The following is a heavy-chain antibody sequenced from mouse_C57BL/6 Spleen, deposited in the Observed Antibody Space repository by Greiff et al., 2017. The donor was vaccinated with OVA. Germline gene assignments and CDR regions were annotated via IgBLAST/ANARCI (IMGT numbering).Heavy chain of an antibody. CDR3: ARSLSSIYAMDY. Sequence: QVHVKQPGAELVKPGASVKMSCKASGYTFTSYWITWVKQRPGQGLEWIGDIYPGSGSTNYNEKFKSKATLTVDTSSSTAYMQLSSLTSEDSAVYYCARSLSSIYAMDYWGQGTSVTVSS. V-gene: IGHV1-55*01. D-gene: IGHD1-1*01. J-gene: IGHJ4*01. CDR1: GYTFTSYW. CDR2: IYPGSGST.